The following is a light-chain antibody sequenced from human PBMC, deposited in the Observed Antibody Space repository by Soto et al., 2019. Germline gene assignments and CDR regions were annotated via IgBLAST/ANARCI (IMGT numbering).Light chain of an antibody. J-gene: IGKJ2*01. V-gene: IGKV3-20*01. Sequence: EIVLTQSPRTLSLSPRERATLSCRASQSIFNNYLVWYQQKPGQAPRLLVYGVSFRATGIPDRFSGSGSGTDFPLTISSLEPEDFAVYYCQQYGGSPFTFGQGTRLEIK. CDR1: QSIFNNY. CDR3: QQYGGSPFT. CDR2: GVS.